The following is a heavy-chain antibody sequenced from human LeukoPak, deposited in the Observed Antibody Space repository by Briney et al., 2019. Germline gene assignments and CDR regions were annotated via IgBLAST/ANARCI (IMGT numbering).Heavy chain of an antibody. CDR1: GFTFNSYA. CDR2: ISGSGGAT. CDR3: ANRDRDY. D-gene: IGHD2-21*01. J-gene: IGHJ4*02. Sequence: GGSLRLSCAASGFTFNSYAMTWVRQAPGKGLEWVSLISGSGGATYYADSMKGRFTISRDNSKNTLYLQMNSLRAENTAVYYCANRDRDYWGQGTLVTISS. V-gene: IGHV3-23*01.